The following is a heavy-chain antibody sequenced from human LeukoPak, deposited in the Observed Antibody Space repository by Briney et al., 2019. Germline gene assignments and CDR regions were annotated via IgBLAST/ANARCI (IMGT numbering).Heavy chain of an antibody. CDR1: GYTLTSYG. D-gene: IGHD2-2*03. V-gene: IGHV1-18*01. CDR3: ARDLNGVGIVVAPAAMIDC. J-gene: IGHJ4*02. CDR2: ISAYYGNQ. Sequence: ASVKVSCKASGYTLTSYGISWVRQTPGQRLEWMGWISAYYGNQNNTHKLQGRSTMTEATSTSTAYMELRSLRSDDTAVYYCARDLNGVGIVVAPAAMIDCWGQGSLVTVSS.